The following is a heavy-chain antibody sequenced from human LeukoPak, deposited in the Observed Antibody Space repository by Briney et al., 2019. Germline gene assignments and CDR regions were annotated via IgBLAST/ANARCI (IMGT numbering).Heavy chain of an antibody. CDR3: ARRTALEQYFDY. CDR1: GFTFSSYE. CDR2: ITGSGSNT. V-gene: IGHV3-23*01. J-gene: IGHJ4*02. D-gene: IGHD1/OR15-1a*01. Sequence: PGGSLRLSCAASGFTFSSYEMNWVRQAPGKGLEWVSAITGSGSNTYYADSVKGRFTISRDNSKNTLYLQMNSIRADDTAVYYCARRTALEQYFDYWGQGTLVTVSS.